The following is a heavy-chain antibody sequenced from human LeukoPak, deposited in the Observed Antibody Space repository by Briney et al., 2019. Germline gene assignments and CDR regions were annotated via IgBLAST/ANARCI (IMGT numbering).Heavy chain of an antibody. J-gene: IGHJ5*02. Sequence: PSETLSLTCTVSGGSISSYYWSWIRQPPGKGLEWIEYIYYSGSTNYNPSLKSRVTISVDTSKNQFSLKLSSVTAADTAVYYCAREGEYSSSSRVGWFDPWGQGTLVTVSS. CDR1: GGSISSYY. CDR3: AREGEYSSSSRVGWFDP. CDR2: IYYSGST. D-gene: IGHD6-6*01. V-gene: IGHV4-59*01.